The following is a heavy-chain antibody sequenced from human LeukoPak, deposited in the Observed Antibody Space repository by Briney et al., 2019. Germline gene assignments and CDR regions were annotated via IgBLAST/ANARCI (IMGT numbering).Heavy chain of an antibody. V-gene: IGHV3-48*03. CDR3: ARVVLIEAPIDF. J-gene: IGHJ4*02. Sequence: GGSLRLSCAASVFTFSNYEVNWVRHSPGRGLEWISYISSSGTTVFYADPVRGRFTISRDNAKNTVYLQNNSLRGDDTAVYYCARVVLIEAPIDFWGEGTLVPVPS. CDR1: VFTFSNYE. CDR2: ISSSGTTV. D-gene: IGHD3-22*01.